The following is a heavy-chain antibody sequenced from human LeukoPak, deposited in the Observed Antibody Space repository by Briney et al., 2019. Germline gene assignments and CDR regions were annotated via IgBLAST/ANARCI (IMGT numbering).Heavy chain of an antibody. V-gene: IGHV1-2*02. CDR3: ARGVDVLRFLEWLFYFDY. Sequence: ASVKVSCKASGYTFTGYYMHWVRQAPGQGLEWMGWINPNSGGTNYAQKFQGRATMTRDTSISTAYMELSRLRSDDTAVYYCARGVDVLRFLEWLFYFDYWGQGTLVTVSS. D-gene: IGHD3-3*01. CDR1: GYTFTGYY. CDR2: INPNSGGT. J-gene: IGHJ4*02.